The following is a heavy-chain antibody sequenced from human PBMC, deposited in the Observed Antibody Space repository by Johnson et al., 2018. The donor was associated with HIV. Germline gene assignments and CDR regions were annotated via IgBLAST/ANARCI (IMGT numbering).Heavy chain of an antibody. CDR1: GFTFIDAW. Sequence: VQLVESGGGLVKPGGSLTLSCAASGFTFIDAWMNWVRQSPGKGLEWVGRINTKTDGGTTDYAAPVKGSFTISRDDSKNTLYLQMNSLRAEDTAVYYCARDGYHNFWSGYYRDDAFDIWGQGTMVTVSS. J-gene: IGHJ3*02. CDR2: INTKTDGGTT. D-gene: IGHD3-3*01. CDR3: ARDGYHNFWSGYYRDDAFDI. V-gene: IGHV3-15*01.